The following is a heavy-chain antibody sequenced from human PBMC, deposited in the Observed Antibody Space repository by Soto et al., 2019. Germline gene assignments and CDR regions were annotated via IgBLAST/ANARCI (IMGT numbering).Heavy chain of an antibody. V-gene: IGHV4-31*03. CDR2: IYYSGST. CDR1: GGSISSDDYY. J-gene: IGHJ5*02. CDR3: ARTMVRGPPFDP. Sequence: QVQLQESGPGLVKPSQTLSLTCTVSGGSISSDDYYWSWIRQHPGKGLEWIGYIYYSGSTYYNPSLKSRVTISVDTSKNQFSRKLSSVTAADTAVYYCARTMVRGPPFDPWGQGTLVTVSS. D-gene: IGHD3-10*01.